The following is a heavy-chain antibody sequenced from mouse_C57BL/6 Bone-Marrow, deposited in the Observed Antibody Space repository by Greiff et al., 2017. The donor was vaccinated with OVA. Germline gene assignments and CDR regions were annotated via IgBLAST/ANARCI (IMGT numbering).Heavy chain of an antibody. CDR3: TRELRLYYYAMDY. CDR1: GFTFSDAW. CDR2: IRNKANNHAT. D-gene: IGHD2-4*01. Sequence: EVKLMESGGGLVQPGGSMKLSCAASGFTFSDAWMDWVRQSPEKGLEWVAEIRNKANNHATYYAESVKGRFTISRDDSKSSVYLQMNSLRAEDTGIYYCTRELRLYYYAMDYWGQGTSVTVSS. V-gene: IGHV6-6*01. J-gene: IGHJ4*01.